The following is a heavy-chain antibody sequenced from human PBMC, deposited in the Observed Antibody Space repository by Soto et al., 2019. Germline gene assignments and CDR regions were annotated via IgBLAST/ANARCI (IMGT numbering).Heavy chain of an antibody. CDR3: AREDSQDIVVVVVAPEGLGY. D-gene: IGHD2-15*01. CDR1: GYTFTSYG. Sequence: QVQLVQSGAEVKKPGASVKVSCKASGYTFTSYGISWVRQAPGQGLEWMGRISGYNGNSNYAQNLQGRVTMTTDTYKSTAYMELRSLRYDETAVYYCAREDSQDIVVVVVAPEGLGYWGQGTLVTVSS. V-gene: IGHV1-18*01. J-gene: IGHJ4*02. CDR2: ISGYNGNS.